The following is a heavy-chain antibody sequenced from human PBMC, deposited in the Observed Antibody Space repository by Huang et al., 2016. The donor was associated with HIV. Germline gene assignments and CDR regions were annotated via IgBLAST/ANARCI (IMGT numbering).Heavy chain of an antibody. CDR2: IKQDEYEK. Sequence: VESGGRLVQPGGSIRLACVGSTFTFGAYWMSWVRQSPGKGLEWVANIKQDEYEKYYVESVKGRFNISRDNAKKVLFLEMNNVRVEDTATYYCATKTAAMDIWGQGTTVTVS. V-gene: IGHV3-7*01. J-gene: IGHJ6*02. CDR3: ATKTAAMDI. D-gene: IGHD1-7*01. CDR1: TFTFGAYW.